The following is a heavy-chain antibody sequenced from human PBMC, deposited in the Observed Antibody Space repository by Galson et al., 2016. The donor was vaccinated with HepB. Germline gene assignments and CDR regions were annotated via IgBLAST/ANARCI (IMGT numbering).Heavy chain of an antibody. J-gene: IGHJ6*02. Sequence: SLRLSCAASGFTFTSYAMSWVRQAPGKGLEWVSGISGRDGRTYFADSVKGRFTISRDNSKNTLYRQINRLRAEDMAVYYCAKGEVWGSRYFYGVDVWGQGTTVTVSS. CDR2: ISGRDGRT. CDR1: GFTFTSYA. D-gene: IGHD7-27*01. CDR3: AKGEVWGSRYFYGVDV. V-gene: IGHV3-23*01.